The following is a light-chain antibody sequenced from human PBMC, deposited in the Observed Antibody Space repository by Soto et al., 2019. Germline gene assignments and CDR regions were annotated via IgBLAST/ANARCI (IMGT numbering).Light chain of an antibody. CDR2: DAS. CDR3: QQYNSYSYT. J-gene: IGKJ2*01. V-gene: IGKV1-5*01. CDR1: QSISSW. Sequence: DIQMTQSPSTLSASVGDRVTITCRASQSISSWLAWYQQKPGKAPKLLIYDASSLESGGPKSFSGGGSGTEFSLAISSLQPDDFATYDCQQYNSYSYTVGRGTKLEIK.